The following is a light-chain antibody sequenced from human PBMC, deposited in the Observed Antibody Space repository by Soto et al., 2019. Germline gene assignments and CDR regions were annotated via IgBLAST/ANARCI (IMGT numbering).Light chain of an antibody. V-gene: IGLV3-9*01. CDR2: RDF. CDR1: NIRSKN. CDR3: QVWDSGSVV. Sequence: SYELTQPLSVSVALGQTAKITCEGDNIRSKNVHWYQQKAGQAPVVVINRDFNRPSGIPERISGSNSGNTATLTITSAQAGDEAVYYCQVWDSGSVVFGGGTKLTVL. J-gene: IGLJ2*01.